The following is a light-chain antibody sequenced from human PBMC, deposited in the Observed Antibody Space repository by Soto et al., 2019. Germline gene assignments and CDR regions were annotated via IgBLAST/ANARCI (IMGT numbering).Light chain of an antibody. CDR2: AAS. V-gene: IGKV1-39*01. CDR3: HQTYSGPPT. Sequence: DIQMTQSPSSLSASVGDRVTITCRASQRVSTYLNWYQQRPGKAPKLLIYAASTLQTGVPSTFSGSASGTNFTLTISSLQPEDFATCCCHQTYSGPPTFGQGTKVDI. J-gene: IGKJ1*01. CDR1: QRVSTY.